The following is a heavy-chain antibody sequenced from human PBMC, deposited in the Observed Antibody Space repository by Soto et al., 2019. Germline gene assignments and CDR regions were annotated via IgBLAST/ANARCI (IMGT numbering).Heavy chain of an antibody. V-gene: IGHV1-69*13. J-gene: IGHJ6*02. Sequence: SVKVSCKASGGTFSSYAISWVRQAPGQGLEWMGGIIPIFGTANYAQKFQGRVTITADESTSTAYMELSSLRSEDTAVYYCARGYYHDSSGESPGDYYYGMDVWGQGTTVTVSS. CDR3: ARGYYHDSSGESPGDYYYGMDV. CDR1: GGTFSSYA. D-gene: IGHD3-22*01. CDR2: IIPIFGTA.